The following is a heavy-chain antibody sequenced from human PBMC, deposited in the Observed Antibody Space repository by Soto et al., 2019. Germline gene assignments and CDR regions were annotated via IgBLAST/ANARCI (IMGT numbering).Heavy chain of an antibody. CDR3: ARCPGDGSGVDAFDI. CDR2: ISSSSSTI. V-gene: IGHV3-48*02. J-gene: IGHJ3*02. Sequence: GGSLRLSCAASGFTFSSYSMNWVRQAPGKGLEWVSYISSSSSTIYYADSVKGRFTISRDNAKNSLYLQMNSLRDEDTAVYYCARCPGDGSGVDAFDIWGQGTMVTVSS. CDR1: GFTFSSYS. D-gene: IGHD3-10*01.